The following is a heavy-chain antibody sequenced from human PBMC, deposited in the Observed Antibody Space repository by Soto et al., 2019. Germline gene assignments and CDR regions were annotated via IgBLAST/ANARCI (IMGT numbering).Heavy chain of an antibody. V-gene: IGHV1-2*02. D-gene: IGHD2-21*01. CDR1: GYTFTGYY. CDR3: ARERFQVISDGMDV. J-gene: IGHJ6*01. Sequence: ASVKVSCKASGYTFTGYYVHWVREAPGQGLEWMGWINPETGGTSYAQKFQGRVTLSRDTSINTAYLELSSLRFDDAAVYFCARERFQVISDGMDVWGQGTTVPVSS. CDR2: INPETGGT.